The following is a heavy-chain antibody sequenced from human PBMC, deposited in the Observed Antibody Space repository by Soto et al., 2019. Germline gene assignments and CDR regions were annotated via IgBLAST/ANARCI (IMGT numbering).Heavy chain of an antibody. D-gene: IGHD1-1*01. CDR1: NGSIGSPIFY. CDR3: AGRSSLASVQLFFREISDYNWFDP. J-gene: IGHJ5*02. CDR2: IYHTGST. Sequence: SETLSLSCTVSNGSIGSPIFYWGWIRQPPGKGLEWIGSIYHTGSTYYNPSLQGRVTISVDTSKNQFSLKLSSVTAAATAMYFCAGRSSLASVQLFFREISDYNWFDPWGQGTLVTVSS. V-gene: IGHV4-39*01.